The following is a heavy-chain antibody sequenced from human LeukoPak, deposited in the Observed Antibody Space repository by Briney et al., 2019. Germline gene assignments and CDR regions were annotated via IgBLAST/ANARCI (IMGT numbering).Heavy chain of an antibody. D-gene: IGHD3-10*01. V-gene: IGHV1-2*02. CDR2: INPNSGGT. Sequence: ASVKVSCKASGYTFTDYYIHWVRQAPGQGLEWMGWINPNSGGTNYAQKFQGRVTMTRDTSISTAYMELSRLRSDDTAVYYCARVLGYYYGSGSYKGDAFGIWGQGTMVTVSS. J-gene: IGHJ3*02. CDR1: GYTFTDYY. CDR3: ARVLGYYYGSGSYKGDAFGI.